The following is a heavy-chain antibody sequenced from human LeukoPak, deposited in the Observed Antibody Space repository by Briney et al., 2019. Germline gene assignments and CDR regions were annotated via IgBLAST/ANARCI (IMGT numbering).Heavy chain of an antibody. CDR2: ISGGGDST. CDR1: GFTLRNYA. Sequence: GGSLRLSCAASGFTLRNYAMAWVRQAPGKGLEWVSTISGGGDSTNFADSVKGRFTISRDNSQGTMSLQLSSLRAEDTAIYYCARSSSSCTDFDHWGQGTLVTVSS. CDR3: ARSSSSCTDFDH. D-gene: IGHD6-13*01. J-gene: IGHJ4*02. V-gene: IGHV3-23*01.